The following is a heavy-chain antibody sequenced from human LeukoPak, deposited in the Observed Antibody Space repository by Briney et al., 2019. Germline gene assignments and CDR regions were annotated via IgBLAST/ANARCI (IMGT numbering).Heavy chain of an antibody. CDR3: ARGYSSSWNYFDY. D-gene: IGHD6-13*01. CDR1: GGSISNYW. Sequence: SETLSLTCTVSGGSISNYWWSWIRQPPGKGLEWIGYVFDRGGTNYNPSLKSRVTISVDTSKKQSSLKLSSVTAADTAVYYCARGYSSSWNYFDYWGQGTLVTVSS. J-gene: IGHJ4*02. CDR2: VFDRGGT. V-gene: IGHV4-59*01.